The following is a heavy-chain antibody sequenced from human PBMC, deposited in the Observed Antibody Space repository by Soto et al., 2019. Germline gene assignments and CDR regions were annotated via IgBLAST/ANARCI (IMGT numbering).Heavy chain of an antibody. CDR1: GFTFSSFA. CDR3: AKRPSSVAALYDP. CDR2: ITDNGDTT. Sequence: EVQLLESGGGLVQPGGSLTLSCAASGFTFSSFAMSWVRRAPGKGLEWVSAITDNGDTTYYADSVKGRFTVSRDNSKNTLDLQMNSLRVEDTALYYCAKRPSSVAALYDPWGQGTLVNVSS. J-gene: IGHJ5*02. D-gene: IGHD6-19*01. V-gene: IGHV3-23*01.